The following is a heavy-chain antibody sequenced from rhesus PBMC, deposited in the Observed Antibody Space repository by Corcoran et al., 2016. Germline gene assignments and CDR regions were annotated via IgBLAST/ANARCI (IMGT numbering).Heavy chain of an antibody. V-gene: IGHV4-169*01. J-gene: IGHJ4*01. CDR1: CGSISRTF. Sequence: QLQLQESGPGLVKPSETLSVTCAVSCGSISRTFSTMLRQPPGKGLEWIGRIYGSGSSTNYNPSLKSRVTLSVDTSKNQLSLKLSSVTAADTAVYYCARHGAGTVTIDYWGQGVLVTVSS. D-gene: IGHD4-23*01. CDR3: ARHGAGTVTIDY. CDR2: IYGSGSST.